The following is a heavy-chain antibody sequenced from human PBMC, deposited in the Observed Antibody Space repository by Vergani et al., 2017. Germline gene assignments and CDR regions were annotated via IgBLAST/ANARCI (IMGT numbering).Heavy chain of an antibody. J-gene: IGHJ6*02. D-gene: IGHD2-21*02. Sequence: QVQLVESGGGLVKPGGSLRLSCAASGFTFSAYYMSWIRQAPGKGMEWVSYISSSSSYTNYADSVKGRFTISRDNAKNSLYLQMNSLRAEDAAVYYCARHYTYCGGDCSGGGMDVWGQGTTVTVSS. V-gene: IGHV3-11*05. CDR2: ISSSSSYT. CDR1: GFTFSAYY. CDR3: ARHYTYCGGDCSGGGMDV.